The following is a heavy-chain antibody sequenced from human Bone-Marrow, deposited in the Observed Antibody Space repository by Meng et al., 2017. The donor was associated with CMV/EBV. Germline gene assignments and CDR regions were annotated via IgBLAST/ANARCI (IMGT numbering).Heavy chain of an antibody. V-gene: IGHV4-4*07. CDR3: ARDTLGSSGYFDS. D-gene: IGHD3-22*01. CDR1: GGFIISSY. Sequence: PGLGMHWGTRARTGTVLGGFIISSYWSWIRQRPGKGMQWCGRIYTSGSSNYNHSLKSRVTMSVDTSKNQFSLKLSSVNDADKAVYYCARDTLGSSGYFDSWGQGTLVTVSS. CDR2: IYTSGSS. J-gene: IGHJ4*02.